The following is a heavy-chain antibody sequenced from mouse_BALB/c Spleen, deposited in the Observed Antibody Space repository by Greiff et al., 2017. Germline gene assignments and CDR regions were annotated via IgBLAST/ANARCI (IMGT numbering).Heavy chain of an antibody. J-gene: IGHJ2*01. D-gene: IGHD1-1*01. CDR3: LYYGSSFFDY. CDR1: GFNIKDYY. CDR2: IDPENGDT. Sequence: EVKLQESGAELVRSGASVKLSCTASGFNIKDYYMHWVKQRPEQGLEWIGWIDPENGDTEYAPKFQGKATMTADTSSNTAYLQLSSLTSEDTAVYYCLYYGSSFFDYWGQGTTLTVSS. V-gene: IGHV14-4*02.